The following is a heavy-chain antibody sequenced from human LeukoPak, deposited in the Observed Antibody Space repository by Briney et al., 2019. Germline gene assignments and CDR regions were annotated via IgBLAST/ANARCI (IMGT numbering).Heavy chain of an antibody. D-gene: IGHD6-13*01. Sequence: ASVKVSCKASGYTFTSYDINWVRQATGQGLEWMGWMYPNSGNTGYAQKFQGRVTMTRNTSISTAYMELSSLRSEDTAVYYCARGTLYSSSWPFDYWGQGTLVTVSS. CDR2: MYPNSGNT. CDR1: GYTFTSYD. J-gene: IGHJ4*02. CDR3: ARGTLYSSSWPFDY. V-gene: IGHV1-8*01.